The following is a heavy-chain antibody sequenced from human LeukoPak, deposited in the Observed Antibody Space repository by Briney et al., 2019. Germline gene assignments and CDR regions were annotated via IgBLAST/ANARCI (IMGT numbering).Heavy chain of an antibody. Sequence: SETLSLTCTVSGGSISSYYWSWIRQPAGKGLEWIGRIYTSGSTNYNPSLKSRVTMSVDTSKNQFSLKLSSVTAADTAVYYCARVSMLATYDYFDYWGQGTLVTVSS. CDR3: ARVSMLATYDYFDY. CDR2: IYTSGST. D-gene: IGHD5-12*01. CDR1: GGSISSYY. J-gene: IGHJ4*02. V-gene: IGHV4-4*07.